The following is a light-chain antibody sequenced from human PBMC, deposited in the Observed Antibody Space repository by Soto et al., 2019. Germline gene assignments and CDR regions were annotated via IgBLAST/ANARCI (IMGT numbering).Light chain of an antibody. CDR2: GAS. J-gene: IGKJ5*01. V-gene: IGKV3-20*01. CDR3: QQYGSSPPIT. Sequence: EIVLTQSPGTLSLSPGARAPLSCRASQSVSSSYLAWYQQKPGQAPRLLIYGASSRATGIPDRFSGSGSGTDFTLTISSLEPEDFAVYYCQQYGSSPPITFGQGTRLEIK. CDR1: QSVSSSY.